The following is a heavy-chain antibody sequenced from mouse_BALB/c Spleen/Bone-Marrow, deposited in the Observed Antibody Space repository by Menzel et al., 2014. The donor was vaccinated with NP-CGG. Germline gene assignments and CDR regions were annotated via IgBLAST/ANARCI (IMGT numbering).Heavy chain of an antibody. J-gene: IGHJ3*01. Sequence: QVHLQQPGAELVKPGASVKLSCKASGYTFTSYYMYWVKQRPGQGLEWIGGINPSNGGTNFNEKFKSKATLTVDKSSSTAYMQLSSLTSEDSAVYYCTRSEPFAYWGQGTLVTVSA. V-gene: IGHV1S81*02. CDR3: TRSEPFAY. CDR1: GYTFTSYY. CDR2: INPSNGGT.